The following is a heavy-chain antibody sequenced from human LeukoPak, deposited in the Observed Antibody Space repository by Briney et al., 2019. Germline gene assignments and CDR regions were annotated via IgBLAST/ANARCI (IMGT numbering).Heavy chain of an antibody. D-gene: IGHD2-8*02. CDR3: ATYRQVLLPFES. Sequence: GSLRLSCAASGFTFDDYGMSWVRQAPGKGLEWVSSIFPSGGEIHYADSVRGRFTISRDNSKSTLSLQMNSLRAEDTAIYYCATYRQVLLPFESWGQGTLVTVSS. CDR1: GFTFDDYG. CDR2: IFPSGGEI. V-gene: IGHV3-23*01. J-gene: IGHJ4*02.